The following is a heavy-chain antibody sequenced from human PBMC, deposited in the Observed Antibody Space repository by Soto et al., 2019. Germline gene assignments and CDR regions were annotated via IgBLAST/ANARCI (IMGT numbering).Heavy chain of an antibody. J-gene: IGHJ4*02. D-gene: IGHD3-3*01. CDR3: AHRVLRTVFGLVTTTAIYFDF. CDR1: GFSLTTSGVG. Sequence: QITLNESGPTVVRPTEPLTLTCRFSGFSLTTSGVGVGWIRQSPGKAPEWLALIYWDDDKRYSASVQSRLTIPKDTSKIQVVLTVSDLDPTDTATYYCAHRVLRTVFGLVTTTAIYFDFWGQGTPVAVSS. V-gene: IGHV2-5*02. CDR2: IYWDDDK.